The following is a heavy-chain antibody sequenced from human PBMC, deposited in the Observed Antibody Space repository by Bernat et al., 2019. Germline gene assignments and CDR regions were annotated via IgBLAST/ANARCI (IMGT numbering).Heavy chain of an antibody. V-gene: IGHV3-30-3*01. J-gene: IGHJ4*02. CDR1: GFTFSSYA. Sequence: QVQLVESGGGVVQPGRSLRLSCAASGFTFSSYAMHWVRQAPGKGLEWVAGISYDGSNKYYADSVKGRFTISRDNSKNTLYLQMNSLRAEDTAVYYCARRSGWAAFDYWGQGTLVTVSS. CDR3: ARRSGWAAFDY. D-gene: IGHD3-10*01. CDR2: ISYDGSNK.